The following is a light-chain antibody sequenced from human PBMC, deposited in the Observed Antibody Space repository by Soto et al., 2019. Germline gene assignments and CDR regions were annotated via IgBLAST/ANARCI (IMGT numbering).Light chain of an antibody. Sequence: EIVLTQSPVTLSLSPGERATLSCRASQSVSSSFVAWFQQKAGQAPRLLIYGTSSRATGIPDRFSGSGPGTDFTLTINRLEPEDFAMYFCQQYGSSPWTFGQGTKVDIK. V-gene: IGKV3-20*01. CDR3: QQYGSSPWT. J-gene: IGKJ1*01. CDR1: QSVSSSF. CDR2: GTS.